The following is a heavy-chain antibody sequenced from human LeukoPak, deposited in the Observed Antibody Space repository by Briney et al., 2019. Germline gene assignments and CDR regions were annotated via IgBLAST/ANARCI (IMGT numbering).Heavy chain of an antibody. CDR2: IYYYGGA. Sequence: SDTLSLSCSVSGGSIRGSPYYWGWIRQSPEKGFEWIGSIYYYGGAYYRPSLISRATISIDTSTNQISLKLTSVTATDTGVYYCATHKEGSYFELWGQGTLVTVSS. D-gene: IGHD3-10*01. CDR1: GGSIRGSPYY. J-gene: IGHJ1*01. V-gene: IGHV4-39*01. CDR3: ATHKEGSYFEL.